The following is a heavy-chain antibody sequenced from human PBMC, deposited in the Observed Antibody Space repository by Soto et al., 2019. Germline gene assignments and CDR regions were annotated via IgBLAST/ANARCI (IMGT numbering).Heavy chain of an antibody. J-gene: IGHJ6*03. V-gene: IGHV4-39*01. CDR3: ARQYYDFWSEVYYYYMDV. CDR2: IYNSGRT. CDR1: GVSISSSSYY. Sequence: SETLSLTCTVSGVSISSSSYYWGWIRQPPGKGLEWIGSIYNSGRTNYNPSLKSRVTISVDTSKNQFSLKLSSVTAADTAVYYCARQYYDFWSEVYYYYMDVWGKGTTVTVSS. D-gene: IGHD3-3*01.